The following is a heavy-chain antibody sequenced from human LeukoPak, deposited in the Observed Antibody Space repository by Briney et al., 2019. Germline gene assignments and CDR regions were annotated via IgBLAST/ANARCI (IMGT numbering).Heavy chain of an antibody. V-gene: IGHV3-7*03. CDR3: AKDTYSSSPYYFDY. CDR1: GFTFSSYW. CDR2: IKQDGSEK. D-gene: IGHD6-6*01. J-gene: IGHJ4*02. Sequence: PGGSLRLSCAASGFTFSSYWMSWVRQAPGKGLEWVANIKQDGSEKYYVDSVKGRFTISRDNAKNSLYLQMNSLRAEDTAVHYCAKDTYSSSPYYFDYWGQGTLVTVSS.